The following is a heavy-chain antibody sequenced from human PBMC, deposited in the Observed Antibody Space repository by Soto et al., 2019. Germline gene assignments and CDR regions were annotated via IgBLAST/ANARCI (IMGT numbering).Heavy chain of an antibody. Sequence: PSETLSLTCTVSGGSISSGGYYWSWIRQHPGKGLEWIGYIYYSGSTNYNPSLKSRVTISVDTSKNQFSLKLSSVTAADTAVYYCARDRNYYDSSGAALYSYYYGMDVWGQGTTVTVSS. CDR1: GGSISSGGYY. D-gene: IGHD3-22*01. CDR3: ARDRNYYDSSGAALYSYYYGMDV. CDR2: IYYSGST. V-gene: IGHV4-31*03. J-gene: IGHJ6*02.